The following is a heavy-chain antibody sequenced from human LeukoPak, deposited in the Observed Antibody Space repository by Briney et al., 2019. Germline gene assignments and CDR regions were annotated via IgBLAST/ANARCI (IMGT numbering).Heavy chain of an antibody. CDR1: GFTFSDYY. J-gene: IGHJ3*02. Sequence: GGSLRLSCAASGFTFSDYYMSWIRQAPGKGLEWVSYISSSGSTIYYADSVRGRFTISRDNAKNSLYRQMNSLRAEDTAVYYCARDPPVGYTDAFDIWGQGTMVTVSS. D-gene: IGHD5-24*01. CDR3: ARDPPVGYTDAFDI. V-gene: IGHV3-11*04. CDR2: ISSSGSTI.